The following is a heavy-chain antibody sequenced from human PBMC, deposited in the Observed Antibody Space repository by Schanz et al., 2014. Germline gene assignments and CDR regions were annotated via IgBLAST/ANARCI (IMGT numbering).Heavy chain of an antibody. CDR1: GFTFSSYA. D-gene: IGHD2-15*01. CDR3: ARDRGYCSGGSCLTFDY. V-gene: IGHV3-23*01. CDR2: ISSGSSYA. J-gene: IGHJ4*02. Sequence: EVQLLESGGGLVQPGGSLRLSCAASGFTFSSYAMSWVRQAPGKGLEWVSDISSGSSYANYADSVKGRFTISRDNSKNTLYLQMNTLRAEDTAVYYCARDRGYCSGGSCLTFDYWGQGTLVTVS.